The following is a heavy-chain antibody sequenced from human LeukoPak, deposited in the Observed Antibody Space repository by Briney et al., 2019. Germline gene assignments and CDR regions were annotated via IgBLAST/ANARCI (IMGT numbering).Heavy chain of an antibody. CDR2: ITGSSDNT. CDR1: GFTFSSHA. D-gene: IGHD3-10*01. J-gene: IGHJ4*02. Sequence: GGSLRLSCAASGFTFSSHAMTWVRLAPGKGPEWVSAITGSSDNTFYADSVRGRFTISRDNSKNTLYLQMNSLRAEDTAVYYCAKSNDPSNRSNYFRYFDYRGQGTLVTVSS. V-gene: IGHV3-23*01. CDR3: AKSNDPSNRSNYFRYFDY.